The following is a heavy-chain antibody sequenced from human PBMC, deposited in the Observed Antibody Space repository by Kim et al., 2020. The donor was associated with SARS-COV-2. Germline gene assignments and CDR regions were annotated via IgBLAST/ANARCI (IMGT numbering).Heavy chain of an antibody. CDR3: ASADYKKSFFVY. D-gene: IGHD4-4*01. CDR1: GFSVSGNF. J-gene: IGHJ1*01. V-gene: IGHV3-53*01. Sequence: GGSLRLSCAASGFSVSGNFLSWVRQAPGKGLEWVSLIKGNGNTYYADSVKGRFTISRDNSKNTLYLQLNSLRAEDTAVYYCASADYKKSFFVYWGQGTLV. CDR2: IKGNGNT.